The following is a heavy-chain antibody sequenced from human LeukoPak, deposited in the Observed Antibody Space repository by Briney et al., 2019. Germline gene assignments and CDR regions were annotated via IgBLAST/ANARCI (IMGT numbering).Heavy chain of an antibody. V-gene: IGHV4-34*01. CDR1: GGSFSGYY. CDR3: AKRRFLEWLSPHAFDI. CDR2: FNHSGST. D-gene: IGHD3-3*01. Sequence: SSETLSLTCGVNGGSFSGYYWSWIRQPPGKGLEWIGEFNHSGSTNYNPSLKSRVTISVDTSKNQFSLRLSSVTAADTAIYYCAKRRFLEWLSPHAFDIWGQGTMVTVSS. J-gene: IGHJ3*02.